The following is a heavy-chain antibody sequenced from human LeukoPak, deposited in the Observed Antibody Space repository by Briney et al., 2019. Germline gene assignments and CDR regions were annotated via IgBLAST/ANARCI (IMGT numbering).Heavy chain of an antibody. CDR1: GFTFSSYS. V-gene: IGHV3-21*01. J-gene: IGHJ5*02. D-gene: IGHD2-15*01. CDR3: ARDRLVYCSGSSCYTGTSPNWFDP. CDR2: ISSSSSYI. Sequence: GGSLRLSCAASGFTFSSYSMNWVRQAPGKGLEWVSSISSSSSYIYYSDSVKGRFTISRDNAKNSLYLQMNSLRAEDTAVYYCARDRLVYCSGSSCYTGTSPNWFDPWGQGTLVTVSS.